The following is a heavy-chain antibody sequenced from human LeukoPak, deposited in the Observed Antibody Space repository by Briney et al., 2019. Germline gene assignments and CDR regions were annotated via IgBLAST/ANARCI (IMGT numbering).Heavy chain of an antibody. J-gene: IGHJ4*02. CDR2: IKQDGSEK. D-gene: IGHD3-22*01. V-gene: IGHV3-7*01. CDR1: GFTFSSYW. Sequence: PGGSLRLSCAASGFTFSSYWMSWVRQAPGKGLEWVANIKQDGSEKYYVDSVKGRFTISRDNAKNSPYLQMNSLRAEDTAVYYCASQQYYYDSSIAYWGQGTLVTVSS. CDR3: ASQQYYYDSSIAY.